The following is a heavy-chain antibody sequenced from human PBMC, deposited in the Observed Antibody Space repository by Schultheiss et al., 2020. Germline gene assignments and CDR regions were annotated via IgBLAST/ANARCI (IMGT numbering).Heavy chain of an antibody. Sequence: SETLSLTCTVSGCSISSSSYYWSWIRQHPGKGLEWIGEINHSGSTNYNPSLKSRVTISVDTSKNQFSLKLSSVTAADTAVYYCARETGYSYGYDYWGQGTLVTVSS. CDR1: GCSISSSSYY. J-gene: IGHJ4*02. CDR2: INHSGST. D-gene: IGHD5-18*01. CDR3: ARETGYSYGYDY. V-gene: IGHV4-39*07.